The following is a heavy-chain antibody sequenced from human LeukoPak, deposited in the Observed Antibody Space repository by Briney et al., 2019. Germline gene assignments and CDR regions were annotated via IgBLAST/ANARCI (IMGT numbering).Heavy chain of an antibody. CDR3: AREGGIAARPQGYYYMDV. CDR2: IYHSGST. V-gene: IGHV4-38-2*02. Sequence: SETLSLTCTVSGYSISSGYYWGWIRQPPGKGLEWLGSIYHSGSTYYNPSLKSRVTISVDTSKNQFSLKLSSVTAADTAVYYCAREGGIAARPQGYYYMDVWGKGTTVTVSS. D-gene: IGHD6-6*01. CDR1: GYSISSGYY. J-gene: IGHJ6*03.